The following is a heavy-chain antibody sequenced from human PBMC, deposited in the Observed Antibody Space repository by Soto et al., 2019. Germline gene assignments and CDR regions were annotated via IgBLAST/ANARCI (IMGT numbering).Heavy chain of an antibody. J-gene: IGHJ5*02. Sequence: SETLSLTCTVSGGSISSSSYYWGWIRQPPGKGLEWIGSIYYSGSTYYNPSLKSRVTISVDTSKNQFSLKLSSVTAADTAVYYCARQGYCSSTSCSPNWFDPWGQGALVTVSS. V-gene: IGHV4-39*01. CDR3: ARQGYCSSTSCSPNWFDP. CDR2: IYYSGST. D-gene: IGHD2-2*01. CDR1: GGSISSSSYY.